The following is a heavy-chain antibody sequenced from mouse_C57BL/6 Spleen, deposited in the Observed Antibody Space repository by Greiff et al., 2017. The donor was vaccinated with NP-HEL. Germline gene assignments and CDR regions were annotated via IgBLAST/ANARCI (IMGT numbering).Heavy chain of an antibody. J-gene: IGHJ2*01. CDR3: ARESDYYSNYYFDY. V-gene: IGHV5-4*01. CDR2: ISDGGSYT. Sequence: EVKLVESGGGLVKPGGSLKLSCAASGFTFSSYAMSWVRQTPEKRLEWVATISDGGSYTYYPDNVKGRFTISRDNAKNNLYLQMSHLKSEDTAMYYCARESDYYSNYYFDYWGQGTTLTVSA. CDR1: GFTFSSYA. D-gene: IGHD2-5*01.